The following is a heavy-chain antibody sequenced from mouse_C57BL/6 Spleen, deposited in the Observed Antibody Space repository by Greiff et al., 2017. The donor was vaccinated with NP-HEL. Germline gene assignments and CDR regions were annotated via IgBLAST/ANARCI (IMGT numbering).Heavy chain of an antibody. D-gene: IGHD2-14*01. Sequence: VQLQQSGPELVKPGASVKISCKASGYAFSSSWMNWVKQRPGKGLEWIGRIYPGDGDTNYNGKFKGKATLTADKSSSTAYMQLSSLTSEDSAVYFCARLGPYDFDYWGQGTTLTVSS. CDR2: IYPGDGDT. V-gene: IGHV1-82*01. CDR3: ARLGPYDFDY. J-gene: IGHJ2*01. CDR1: GYAFSSSW.